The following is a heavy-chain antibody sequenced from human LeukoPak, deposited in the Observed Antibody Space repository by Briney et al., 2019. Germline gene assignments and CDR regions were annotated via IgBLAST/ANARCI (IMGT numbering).Heavy chain of an antibody. CDR1: GFTFSSYG. V-gene: IGHV3-30*18. D-gene: IGHD3-22*01. CDR3: AKERKYYDSSGYSGFDY. J-gene: IGHJ4*02. Sequence: GGSLRLSGAASGFTFSSYGMHWVRQAPGTGLEWVAVISYDGSNKYYADSVKGRFTISRDNSKNTLYLQMNSLRAEDTAVYYCAKERKYYDSSGYSGFDYWGQGTLVTVSS. CDR2: ISYDGSNK.